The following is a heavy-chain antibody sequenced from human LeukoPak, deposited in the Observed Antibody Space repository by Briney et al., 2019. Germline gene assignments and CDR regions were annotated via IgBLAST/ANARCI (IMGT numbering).Heavy chain of an antibody. Sequence: EAPVKVSCKASGYTFTSYGISWVRQAPGQGLEWMGWISAYNGNTNYAQKLQGRVTMTTDTSTSTAYMELRSLRSDDTAVYYCARAAPPGPKTTVVTVEFDYWGQGTLVTVSS. V-gene: IGHV1-18*01. D-gene: IGHD4-23*01. J-gene: IGHJ4*02. CDR1: GYTFTSYG. CDR2: ISAYNGNT. CDR3: ARAAPPGPKTTVVTVEFDY.